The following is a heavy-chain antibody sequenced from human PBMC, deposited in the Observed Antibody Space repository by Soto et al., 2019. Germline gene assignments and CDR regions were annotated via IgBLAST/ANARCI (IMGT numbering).Heavy chain of an antibody. J-gene: IGHJ5*02. CDR2: INHSGST. Sequence: SETLSLTCAVSGGSISSGGYSWSWIRQPPGKGLEWIGEINHSGSTNYNPSLKSRVTISVDTSKNQFSLKLSSVTAADTAVYYCARVGRIQLWLRIDPWGQGTLVTVSS. CDR3: ARVGRIQLWLRIDP. D-gene: IGHD5-18*01. V-gene: IGHV4-34*01. CDR1: GGSISSGGYS.